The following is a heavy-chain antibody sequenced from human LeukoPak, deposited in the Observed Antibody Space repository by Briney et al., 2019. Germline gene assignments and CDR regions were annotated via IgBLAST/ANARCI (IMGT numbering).Heavy chain of an antibody. D-gene: IGHD1-20*01. CDR3: ARLVVYNWTPRAFDV. Sequence: SETLSLTCAVSGDSVSSSHWWSWVRQPPGKGLEWIGEVAHTGSTKFTPSLRSRATISVDWSKNQFSLNLTSVTAADTATYFCARLVVYNWTPRAFDVWGQGTMVTVSS. CDR1: GDSVSSSHW. J-gene: IGHJ3*01. CDR2: VAHTGST. V-gene: IGHV4-4*02.